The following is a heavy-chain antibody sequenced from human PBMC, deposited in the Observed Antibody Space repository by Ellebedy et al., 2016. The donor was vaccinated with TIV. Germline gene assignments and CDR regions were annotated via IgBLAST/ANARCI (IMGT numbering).Heavy chain of an antibody. CDR2: ISSHNGNS. CDR3: ARTRYSSSWPDF. CDR1: GYKFINYG. D-gene: IGHD5-18*01. Sequence: AASVKVSCKASGYKFINYGYTWVRQAPGQGLEWVGYISSHNGNSNYGKNFEGRVTMTTDRPTATVFMELGSLRSDDTAMYYCARTRYSSSWPDFWGQGTTVTVSS. V-gene: IGHV1-18*04. J-gene: IGHJ6*02.